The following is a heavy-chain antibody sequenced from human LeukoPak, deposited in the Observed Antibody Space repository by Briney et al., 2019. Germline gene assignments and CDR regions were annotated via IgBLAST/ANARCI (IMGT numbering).Heavy chain of an antibody. CDR2: IYSGGNT. D-gene: IGHD5-12*01. J-gene: IGHJ4*02. V-gene: IGHV3-53*01. Sequence: AGGSLRLSCAASGFTFSSYAMSWVRQAPGKGLEWVSVIYSGGNTYSADSVKGRFTISRDNSKNTLHLQMNSLRAEDTAVYYCAREAEYSGYSRFDYWGQGTLVTVSS. CDR1: GFTFSSYA. CDR3: AREAEYSGYSRFDY.